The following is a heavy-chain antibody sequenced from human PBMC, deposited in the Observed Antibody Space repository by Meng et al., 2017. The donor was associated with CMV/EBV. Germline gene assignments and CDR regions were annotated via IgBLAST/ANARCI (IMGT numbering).Heavy chain of an antibody. CDR1: GYIFTGYY. Sequence: VQLGAEWTKPGASVKVSWKPYGYIFTGYYMHWVRKAPGQGLEWMGWINPNSGGTNYAQKFQGRVTMTRETSISTAYMELSRLRSDDTAVYYCARGARATKYYYYYMDVWGKGTTVTVSS. V-gene: IGHV1-2*02. CDR3: ARGARATKYYYYYMDV. J-gene: IGHJ6*03. CDR2: INPNSGGT. D-gene: IGHD1-26*01.